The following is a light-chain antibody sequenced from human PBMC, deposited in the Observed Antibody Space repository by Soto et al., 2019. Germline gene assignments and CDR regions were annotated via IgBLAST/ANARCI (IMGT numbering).Light chain of an antibody. Sequence: EILISQSPSTVSVSPGERATLSCRASHSVSDNLAWYQQKPGQAPRPLIYGASSRATGIPDRFSGSGSGTDFTPTISRLEPEDFAVYYCHQYSSSTKTFGQGTKADI. CDR1: HSVSDN. CDR2: GAS. CDR3: HQYSSSTKT. J-gene: IGKJ1*01. V-gene: IGKV3-20*01.